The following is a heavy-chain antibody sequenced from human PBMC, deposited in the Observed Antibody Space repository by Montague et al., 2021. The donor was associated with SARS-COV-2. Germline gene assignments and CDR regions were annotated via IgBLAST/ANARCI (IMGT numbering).Heavy chain of an antibody. CDR2: IQHGRNN. CDR3: ARVGRGSSWYEVAFDI. V-gene: IGHV4-59*02. CDR1: GGAELRRT. J-gene: IGHJ3*02. D-gene: IGHD6-13*01. Sequence: SETLSLTCTVSGGAELRRTLAENTQAPESHLEFVWCIQHGRNNNXXPSLTSRVTISVDTSKNQFSLKLSSVAAADTAVYYCARVGRGSSWYEVAFDIWGQGKMVTVS.